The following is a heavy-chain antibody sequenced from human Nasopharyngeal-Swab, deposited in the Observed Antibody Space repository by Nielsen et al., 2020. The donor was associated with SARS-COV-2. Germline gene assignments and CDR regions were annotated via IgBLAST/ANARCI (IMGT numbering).Heavy chain of an antibody. Sequence: SVKAPCKDSGYTFTSYAISWVRPAPGQGLEWMGGIIPIFGTANYAQKIQGRVTITADESTSTAYMELSSLRSEDTAVYYCARSPAHSSSWYFGRYYYGMDVWGQGTTVTVSS. CDR3: ARSPAHSSSWYFGRYYYGMDV. V-gene: IGHV1-69*13. D-gene: IGHD6-13*01. CDR2: IIPIFGTA. CDR1: GYTFTSYA. J-gene: IGHJ6*02.